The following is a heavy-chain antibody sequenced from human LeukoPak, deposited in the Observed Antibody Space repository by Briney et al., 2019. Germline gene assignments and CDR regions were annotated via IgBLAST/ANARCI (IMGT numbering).Heavy chain of an antibody. CDR2: ISYDGSNK. Sequence: PGGSLRLSCAASGFTFSSYAMHWVRQAPGKGLEWVAVISYDGSNKYYADSVKGRFTISRDNSKNTLYLQMNSLRAEDTAVYYCARGSVEPTEGTFDPWGQGTLVTVSS. CDR3: ARGSVEPTEGTFDP. V-gene: IGHV3-30*04. CDR1: GFTFSSYA. D-gene: IGHD4-23*01. J-gene: IGHJ5*02.